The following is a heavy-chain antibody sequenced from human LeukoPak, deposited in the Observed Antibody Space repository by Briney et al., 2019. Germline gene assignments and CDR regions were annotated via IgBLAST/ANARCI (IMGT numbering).Heavy chain of an antibody. D-gene: IGHD2-21*02. CDR3: ARVAWEGSYCGGDRYPFDY. CDR2: INPSGGST. V-gene: IGHV1-46*01. J-gene: IGHJ4*02. CDR1: GYTFTSYY. Sequence: ASVKVSCKASGYTFTSYYMHWVRQAPGQGLEWMGIINPSGGSTSYAQKFQGRVTMTRDTSTSTVYMELSSLRSEDTAVYYCARVAWEGSYCGGDRYPFDYWGQGTLVTVPS.